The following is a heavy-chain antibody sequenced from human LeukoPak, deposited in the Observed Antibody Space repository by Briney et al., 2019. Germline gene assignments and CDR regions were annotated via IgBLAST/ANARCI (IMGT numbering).Heavy chain of an antibody. V-gene: IGHV3-11*01. CDR3: ARDSGVKQWLVGDAFDI. Sequence: GGSLTLSCAASGFTFSRYWMHWIRQAPGKGLEWVSYISSSGSTIYYADSVKGRFTISRDNAKNSLYLQMNSLRAEDTAVYYCARDSGVKQWLVGDAFDIWGQGTMVTVSS. CDR2: ISSSGSTI. D-gene: IGHD6-19*01. J-gene: IGHJ3*02. CDR1: GFTFSRYW.